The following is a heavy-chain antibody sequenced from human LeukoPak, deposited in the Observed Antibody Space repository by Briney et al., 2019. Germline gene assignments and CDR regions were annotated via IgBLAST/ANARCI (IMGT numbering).Heavy chain of an antibody. D-gene: IGHD5-12*01. CDR2: VHYSGIT. CDR3: ARDTYDYYFDP. Sequence: KPSETLSLTCTVSGDSISSHYWNWIRQPPGKGLEWIGCVHYSGITYYSPSLKSRVAISLNTSENQFSLTLNSVTAADTAMYYCARDTYDYYFDPRGQGTLVTVSS. V-gene: IGHV4-59*11. CDR1: GDSISSHY. J-gene: IGHJ5*02.